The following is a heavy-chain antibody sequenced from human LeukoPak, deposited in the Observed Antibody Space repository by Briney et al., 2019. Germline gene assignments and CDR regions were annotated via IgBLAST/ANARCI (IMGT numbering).Heavy chain of an antibody. V-gene: IGHV3-48*04. CDR3: ARDESRHSSSWYRN. CDR1: GFTFSSYS. Sequence: PGGSLRLSCAASGFTFSSYSMNWVRQAPGKGLEWVSYISSSSSTIYYADSVKGRFTISRDNAKNSLYLQMNSLRAEDTAVYYCARDESRHSSSWYRNWGQGTLVTVSS. D-gene: IGHD6-13*01. CDR2: ISSSSSTI. J-gene: IGHJ4*02.